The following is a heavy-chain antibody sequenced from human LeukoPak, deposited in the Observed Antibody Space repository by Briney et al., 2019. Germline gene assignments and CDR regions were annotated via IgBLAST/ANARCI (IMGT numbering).Heavy chain of an antibody. CDR2: IYYSGST. V-gene: IGHV4-31*03. J-gene: IGHJ6*02. CDR1: GGSISSGGYY. CDR3: ARADYYGSVYYGMDV. D-gene: IGHD3-10*01. Sequence: SETLSLTCTVSGGSISSGGYYWSWIRQHPGQGLEWIGYIYYSGSTYYNPSLKSRVTISVDTSKNQFSLKLSSVTAADTAVYYCARADYYGSVYYGMDVWGQGTTVTVSS.